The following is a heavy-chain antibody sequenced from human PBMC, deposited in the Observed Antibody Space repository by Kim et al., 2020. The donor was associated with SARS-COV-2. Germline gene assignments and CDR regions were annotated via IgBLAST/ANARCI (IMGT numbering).Heavy chain of an antibody. V-gene: IGHV3-30*07. D-gene: IGHD2-2*01. Sequence: RFTISRDNSQNTLYLQMNSLRAEDTAVYYCARDRGCSSTSCYAEGGAPLDYWGQGTLVTVSS. J-gene: IGHJ4*02. CDR3: ARDRGCSSTSCYAEGGAPLDY.